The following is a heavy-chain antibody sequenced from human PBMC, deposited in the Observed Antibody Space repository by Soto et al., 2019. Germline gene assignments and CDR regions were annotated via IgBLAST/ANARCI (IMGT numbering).Heavy chain of an antibody. CDR1: GYTFTSYD. Sequence: QVQLVQSGAEVKKPGASVKVSCKASGYTFTSYDINWVRQATGQGLEWMGWMNPNSGNTGYAQKFQGRATMARNTSISTAYMELSSLRSGDTAVYYCVRGSAISGLQRNWFDPWGQGTLVTVSS. CDR3: VRGSAISGLQRNWFDP. J-gene: IGHJ5*02. D-gene: IGHD4-4*01. V-gene: IGHV1-8*01. CDR2: MNPNSGNT.